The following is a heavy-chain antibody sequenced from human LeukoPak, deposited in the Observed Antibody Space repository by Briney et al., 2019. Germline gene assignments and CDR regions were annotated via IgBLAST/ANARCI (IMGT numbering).Heavy chain of an antibody. V-gene: IGHV3-23*01. Sequence: GGSLRLSCAASGFTFSNYAMNWVRQAPGKGLEWVSLISSSGDNAYYADSVRGRFTISRDKSKNTVSLQMNSLRGEDTAVYYCTTDERLYYYDSSGSYAFDIWGQGTMVTVSS. CDR2: ISSSGDNA. J-gene: IGHJ3*02. CDR3: TTDERLYYYDSSGSYAFDI. CDR1: GFTFSNYA. D-gene: IGHD3-22*01.